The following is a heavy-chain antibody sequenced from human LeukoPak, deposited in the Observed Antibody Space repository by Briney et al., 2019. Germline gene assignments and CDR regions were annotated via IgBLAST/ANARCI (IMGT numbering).Heavy chain of an antibody. CDR3: ARISGGIAVAGIYYFYGFDV. Sequence: SGPALVKPTQTLTLTCTFSGFSLTTSGMSMSWIRQSPGKALEWLARIDWDGDRYYTTSLETRLTISKDTSENQVVLRMTSVDPVDTGTYYCARISGGIAVAGIYYFYGFDVWGQGTTVTVSS. CDR2: IDWDGDR. J-gene: IGHJ6*02. CDR1: GFSLTTSGMS. D-gene: IGHD6-19*01. V-gene: IGHV2-70*11.